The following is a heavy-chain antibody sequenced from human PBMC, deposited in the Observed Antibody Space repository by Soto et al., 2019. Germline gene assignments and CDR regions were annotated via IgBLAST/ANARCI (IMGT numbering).Heavy chain of an antibody. V-gene: IGHV3-74*01. D-gene: IGHD2-2*01. Sequence: EVQLVESGGGLVQPGGSLRLSCAATGFTFSTYWMHWVRQGPGKGLVWVSRISTDGSSTTYADSVKGRFTISRDNAKNTLYLQMNSLSAEVTAVYYCARATGSNHPVDYWGQGSLVTVSS. CDR1: GFTFSTYW. J-gene: IGHJ4*02. CDR3: ARATGSNHPVDY. CDR2: ISTDGSST.